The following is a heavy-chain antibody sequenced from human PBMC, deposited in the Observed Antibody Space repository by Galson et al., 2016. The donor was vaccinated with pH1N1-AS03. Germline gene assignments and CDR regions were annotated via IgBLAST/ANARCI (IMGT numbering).Heavy chain of an antibody. CDR2: INREETG. CDR3: AKGRGFILDS. Sequence: SLRLSCAASGSAVSDYYVSWVRQAPGKGLDWVSIINREETGYYSASVQGRFTIARDSSNNVVYLQMNALRPDDTAVYYWAKGRGFILDSWGQGTLVTVAS. J-gene: IGHJ4*02. CDR1: GSAVSDYY. D-gene: IGHD5-24*01. V-gene: IGHV3-53*05.